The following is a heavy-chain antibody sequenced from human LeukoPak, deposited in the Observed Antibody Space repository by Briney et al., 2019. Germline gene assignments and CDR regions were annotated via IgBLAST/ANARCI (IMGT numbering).Heavy chain of an antibody. CDR3: AKSSSGWSAEYFQH. V-gene: IGHV3-23*01. CDR1: GFTFSRYA. Sequence: GGSLRLPCAASGFTFSRYALSWVRQAPGKGLKWVSTISGSGGSTYYADSVKGRFTISRDNSKNTLYLQMNSLRAEDTAIYYCAKSSSGWSAEYFQHWGQGTLVTVSS. CDR2: ISGSGGST. J-gene: IGHJ1*01. D-gene: IGHD6-19*01.